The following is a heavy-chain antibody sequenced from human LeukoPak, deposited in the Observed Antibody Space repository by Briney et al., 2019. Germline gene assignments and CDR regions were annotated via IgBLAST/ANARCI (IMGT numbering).Heavy chain of an antibody. J-gene: IGHJ4*02. CDR1: GGSISSGGYY. CDR2: IWYDGSNK. Sequence: LSLTCTVSGGSISSGGYYWSWIRQAPGKGLEWVAVIWYDGSNKYYADSVKGRFTISRDNSKNTLYLQMNSLRAEDTAVYYCARRDDGDYFGYWGQGTLVTVSS. D-gene: IGHD5-24*01. V-gene: IGHV3-33*08. CDR3: ARRDDGDYFGY.